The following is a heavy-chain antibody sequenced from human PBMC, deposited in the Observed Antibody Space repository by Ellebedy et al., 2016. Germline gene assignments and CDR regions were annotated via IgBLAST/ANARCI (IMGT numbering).Heavy chain of an antibody. Sequence: SETLSLXXTVSGGSISSGSYYWSWIRQPAGKGLEWIGRIYTSGSTNYNPSLKSRVTMSVDTSKNQFSLKLSSVTAADTAVYYCARDGLWFGDRTLWGNKNWFDPWGQGTLVTVSS. D-gene: IGHD3-10*01. CDR1: GGSISSGSYY. CDR2: IYTSGST. V-gene: IGHV4-61*02. CDR3: ARDGLWFGDRTLWGNKNWFDP. J-gene: IGHJ5*02.